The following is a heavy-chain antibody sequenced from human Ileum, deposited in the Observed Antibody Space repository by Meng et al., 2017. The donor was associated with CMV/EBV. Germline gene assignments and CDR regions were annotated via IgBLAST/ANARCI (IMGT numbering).Heavy chain of an antibody. D-gene: IGHD6-6*01. CDR2: MNPKSGNT. Sequence: ASVKVSCKASGYTFTSYDINWVRQATGQGLEWMGWMNPKSGNTGYAQNFQGRVTMTRNTSISTVYMELSGLRSEDTAVYYCARRRGGSSWGDFDYWGQGTLVTVSS. CDR1: GYTFTSYD. J-gene: IGHJ4*02. CDR3: ARRRGGSSWGDFDY. V-gene: IGHV1-8*01.